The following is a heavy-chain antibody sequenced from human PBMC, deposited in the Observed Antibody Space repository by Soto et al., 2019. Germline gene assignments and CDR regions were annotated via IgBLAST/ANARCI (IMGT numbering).Heavy chain of an antibody. CDR2: ISAYNGNT. J-gene: IGHJ5*02. CDR1: GYTFTIYG. CDR3: VRVVGALGHGFDP. Sequence: QVQLVQSGGQVKKPGASVKVSCKASGYTFTIYGISWVRQAPGQGLEWMGRISAYNGNTNYAQKLQGRVTMTTDTSTRTAYMELRSLRADDTAVYYFVRVVGALGHGFDPWGQGTLVTVSS. V-gene: IGHV1-18*01. D-gene: IGHD1-26*01.